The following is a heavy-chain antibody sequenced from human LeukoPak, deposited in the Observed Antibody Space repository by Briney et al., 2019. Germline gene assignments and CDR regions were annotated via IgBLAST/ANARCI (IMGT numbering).Heavy chain of an antibody. CDR2: IKQDGSEK. CDR3: AELGITMIGGV. Sequence: GSLRLPCAATGFIFCSYWMSWVRPAPGKGLEWVANIKQDGSEKYYVDSVKGRFTISRDNAKNSLYLQMNSLRAEDTAVYYCAELGITMIGGVWGKGTTVTISS. J-gene: IGHJ6*04. D-gene: IGHD3-10*02. V-gene: IGHV3-7*01. CDR1: GFIFCSYW.